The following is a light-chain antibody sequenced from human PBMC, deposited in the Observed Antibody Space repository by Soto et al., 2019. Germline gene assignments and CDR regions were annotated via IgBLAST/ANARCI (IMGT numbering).Light chain of an antibody. CDR3: AAWDDSLSALL. CDR1: SSNIGSNH. CDR2: RSN. V-gene: IGLV1-47*01. Sequence: QSVLTQPPSASETPGQRVSISCSGSSSNIGSNHVYWYQQFPGSAPRLLIYRSNERPSGVPDRFSGSKSGTSASLAISGLRSEDEADYYCAAWDDSLSALLFGGGTKLTVL. J-gene: IGLJ2*01.